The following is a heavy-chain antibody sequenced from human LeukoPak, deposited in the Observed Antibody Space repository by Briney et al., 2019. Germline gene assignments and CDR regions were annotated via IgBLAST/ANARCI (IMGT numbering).Heavy chain of an antibody. Sequence: GESLKISCAASGFTVGSNYMAWVRQAPGKGLEWVSVIYSGGTIYYADSVKGRFTISRDNSKNTLYLQMNSLRAEDTAVYYCAREGSYDGSTMWYFDYWGQGTLVTVSS. CDR2: IYSGGTI. CDR1: GFTVGSNY. D-gene: IGHD3-22*01. CDR3: AREGSYDGSTMWYFDY. J-gene: IGHJ4*02. V-gene: IGHV3-53*01.